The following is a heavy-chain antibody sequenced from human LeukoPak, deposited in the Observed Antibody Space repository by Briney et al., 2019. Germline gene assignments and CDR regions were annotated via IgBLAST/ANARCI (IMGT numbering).Heavy chain of an antibody. CDR2: IYYSGNT. D-gene: IGHD3-16*01. V-gene: IGHV4-39*01. J-gene: IGHJ5*02. CDR1: GGSIRSSGYY. Sequence: SETLSLTCTVSGGSIRSSGYYWAWIRQPPGKGLGSIANIYYSGNTYHNPSLKSRVTVSVDTSKNQFSLKLTSVTAADTAVYYCARHRVYDWNYPIWFDPWGQGTLVTVSS. CDR3: ARHRVYDWNYPIWFDP.